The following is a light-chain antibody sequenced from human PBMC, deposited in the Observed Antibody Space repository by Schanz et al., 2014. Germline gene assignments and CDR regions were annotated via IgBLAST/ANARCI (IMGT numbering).Light chain of an antibody. V-gene: IGKV3-20*01. J-gene: IGKJ2*01. Sequence: EIVLTQSPGTLSLSPGERATLSCRASQSISSKYFAWYQQRPGQAPRLLIYGASSRATGIPDRFSGSGSGTDFTLTISRLEPEDFAVYYCQQYNDWYTFGQGTKLEIK. CDR3: QQYNDWYT. CDR1: QSISSKY. CDR2: GAS.